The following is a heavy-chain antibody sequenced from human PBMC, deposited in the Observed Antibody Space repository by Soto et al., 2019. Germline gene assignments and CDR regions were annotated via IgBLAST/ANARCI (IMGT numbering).Heavy chain of an antibody. V-gene: IGHV3-23*01. CDR3: AKARTDQSGTYFPFDY. J-gene: IGHJ4*02. Sequence: EVQLLESGGGFVQPGGSLRLSCAASGFTFSSYGMSWVRQAPGKGLEWVSSINNSGSRTYHADSVKGRFTISRDNSKNTLDLQMNSLRAEDTAVYYCAKARTDQSGTYFPFDYWGQGTLVTVSS. CDR2: INNSGSRT. CDR1: GFTFSSYG. D-gene: IGHD1-26*01.